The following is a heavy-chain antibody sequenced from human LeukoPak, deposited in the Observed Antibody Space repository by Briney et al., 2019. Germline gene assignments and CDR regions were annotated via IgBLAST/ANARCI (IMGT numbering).Heavy chain of an antibody. CDR3: ARGEYSGSYNYFDY. CDR1: GGSFSGYC. Sequence: SETLSLTCAVYGGSFSGYCWSWIRQPPGKGLEWIGEINHSGSTNYNPSLKSRVTISVDTSKNQFSLKLSSVTAADTAVYYCARGEYSGSYNYFDYWGQGTLVTVSS. J-gene: IGHJ4*02. V-gene: IGHV4-34*01. CDR2: INHSGST. D-gene: IGHD1-26*01.